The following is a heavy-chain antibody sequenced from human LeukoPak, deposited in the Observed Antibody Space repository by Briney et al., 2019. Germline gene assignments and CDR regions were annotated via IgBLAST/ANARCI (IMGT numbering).Heavy chain of an antibody. J-gene: IGHJ4*02. V-gene: IGHV4-59*08. CDR2: IYSSGST. CDR3: ARRPTGDPKFDY. D-gene: IGHD7-27*01. Sequence: SETLSLTCSVSGGSISNYFWTWIRQPPGKGLEWIGYIYSSGSTYYNPSLKSRVTISVDTSKNRFSLKLSTVTAADTAVYYCARRPTGDPKFDYWGQGTLVTVSS. CDR1: GGSISNYF.